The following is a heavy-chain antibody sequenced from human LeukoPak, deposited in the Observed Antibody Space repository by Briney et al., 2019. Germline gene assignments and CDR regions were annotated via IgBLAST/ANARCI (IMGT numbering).Heavy chain of an antibody. D-gene: IGHD1-14*01. CDR1: GGSISSGGYS. CDR3: ARNNPNSPTIDF. V-gene: IGHV4-30-4*07. CDR2: IYYSGST. Sequence: SETLSLTCAVSGGSISSGGYSWSWIRQPPGKGLEWIGYIYYSGSTYYNPSLKSRVTISVDTSKNQFSLKLSSVTAADTAVYYCARNNPNSPTIDFWGQGTLVTVSS. J-gene: IGHJ4*02.